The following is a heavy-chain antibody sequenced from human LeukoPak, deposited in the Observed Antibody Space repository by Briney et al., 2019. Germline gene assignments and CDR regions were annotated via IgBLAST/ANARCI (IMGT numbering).Heavy chain of an antibody. Sequence: ASVKVSCKASGGTFSNYGVSWVRQAPGQGLEWMGRIIPIFGTTNYAQRFQGRVTITTDESTSTVYMELSSLRSEDTAVYYCAREASAAAKMDVWGKGTTVTVSS. CDR2: IIPIFGTT. CDR3: AREASAAAKMDV. CDR1: GGTFSNYG. D-gene: IGHD6-13*01. V-gene: IGHV1-69*05. J-gene: IGHJ6*04.